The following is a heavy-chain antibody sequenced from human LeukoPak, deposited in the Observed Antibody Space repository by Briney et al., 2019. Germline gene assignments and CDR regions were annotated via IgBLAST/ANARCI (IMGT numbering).Heavy chain of an antibody. CDR1: GDSVSTNSAT. CDR3: ARDSQAYGSGATIDY. Sequence: SQTLSLTCAISGDSVSTNSATWTWLRQSPSRGLEWLGRTYYRSKWNNDYAVSMKSRMTINPDTSKNQFSLQLNSVTPEDTAVYYCARDSQAYGSGATIDYWGQGTLVTVSS. V-gene: IGHV6-1*01. CDR2: TYYRSKWNN. D-gene: IGHD2-15*01. J-gene: IGHJ4*02.